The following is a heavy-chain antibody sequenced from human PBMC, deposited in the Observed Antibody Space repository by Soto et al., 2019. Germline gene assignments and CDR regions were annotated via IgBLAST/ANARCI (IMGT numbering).Heavy chain of an antibody. CDR3: AREAPVAGTNYFDL. CDR1: GFSLSTYD. Sequence: EVQLLESGGGLVQPGGSLRLSCAASGFSLSTYDMIWVRQAPGKGLGWVSDVRGDGDRTYYADSVKGRFTISRDKANNTVSLQMNSLRAEDTAVYYCAREAPVAGTNYFDLWGQGTLVTVSS. CDR2: VRGDGDRT. V-gene: IGHV3-23*01. J-gene: IGHJ4*02. D-gene: IGHD6-19*01.